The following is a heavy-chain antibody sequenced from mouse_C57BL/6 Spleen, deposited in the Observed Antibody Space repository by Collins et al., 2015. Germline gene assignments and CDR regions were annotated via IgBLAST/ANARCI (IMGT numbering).Heavy chain of an antibody. Sequence: QVQLQQPGAELVRPGSSVKLSCKASGYTFTSYWMHWVKQRPIQGLEWIGNIDPSDSETHYNQKFKDKATLTVDKSSSTAYMQLSSLTSEDSAVYYCARKSTMVTTGDYWGQGTSVTVSS. CDR1: GYTFTSYW. V-gene: IGHV1-52*01. D-gene: IGHD2-2*01. CDR3: ARKSTMVTTGDY. CDR2: IDPSDSET. J-gene: IGHJ4*01.